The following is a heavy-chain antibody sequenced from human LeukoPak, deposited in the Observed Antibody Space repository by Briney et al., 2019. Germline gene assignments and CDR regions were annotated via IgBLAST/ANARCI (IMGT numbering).Heavy chain of an antibody. CDR3: ARVMSPFYDSSGYYRYDYYYYMDV. V-gene: IGHV4-59*01. CDR1: GGSFSGYY. J-gene: IGHJ6*03. CDR2: IYYSGST. D-gene: IGHD3-22*01. Sequence: PSETLSLTCAVYGGSFSGYYWSWIRQPPGKGLEWIGYIYYSGSTNYNPSLKRRVTTSVDTSKNQFSLKLSSVTAADTAVYYCARVMSPFYDSSGYYRYDYYYYMDVWGKGTTVTISS.